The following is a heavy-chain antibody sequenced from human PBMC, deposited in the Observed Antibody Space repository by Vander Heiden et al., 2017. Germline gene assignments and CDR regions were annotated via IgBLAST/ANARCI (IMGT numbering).Heavy chain of an antibody. D-gene: IGHD3-10*01. CDR2: IYYSGST. J-gene: IGHJ5*02. CDR3: ARVSTYYYGSGSGAGWFDP. Sequence: QVQLQESGPGLVPPSQTLSLTCTVPGGSISSRGYYGSWIRQHPGKGLEWIEYIYYSGSTYYNPSLKSRVTISVDTSKNQFSLKLSSVTAADTAVYYCARVSTYYYGSGSGAGWFDPWGQGTLVTVSS. V-gene: IGHV4-31*03. CDR1: GGSISSRGYY.